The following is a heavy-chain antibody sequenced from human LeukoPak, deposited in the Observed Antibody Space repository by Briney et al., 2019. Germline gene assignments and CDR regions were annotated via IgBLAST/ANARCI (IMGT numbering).Heavy chain of an antibody. D-gene: IGHD3-10*01. CDR1: GGSISNYY. V-gene: IGHV4-59*01. Sequence: SETLSLTCTVSGGSISNYYWSWIRQPPGKGLEWIGYIYYSGSTNYNPSLKSRVTISVDTSKNQFSLKLSSVTAADTAVYYCARGFTGGYFDYWGQGTLVTVSS. CDR2: IYYSGST. CDR3: ARGFTGGYFDY. J-gene: IGHJ4*02.